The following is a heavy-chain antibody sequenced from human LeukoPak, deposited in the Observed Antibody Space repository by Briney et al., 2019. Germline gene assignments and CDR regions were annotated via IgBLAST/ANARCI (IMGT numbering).Heavy chain of an antibody. CDR3: ARYSRDLRHRTPIDY. Sequence: SETLSLTCTVSGDSISSSSDYCGWIRQSPGKGLEWIGTIYYSVSTYYNPALKSRVTISIDTSKNQFSLKLKSVTAADTAVYYCARYSRDLRHRTPIDYWGQGTLVTVSS. D-gene: IGHD2-21*01. CDR2: IYYSVST. J-gene: IGHJ4*02. CDR1: GDSISSSSDY. V-gene: IGHV4-39*01.